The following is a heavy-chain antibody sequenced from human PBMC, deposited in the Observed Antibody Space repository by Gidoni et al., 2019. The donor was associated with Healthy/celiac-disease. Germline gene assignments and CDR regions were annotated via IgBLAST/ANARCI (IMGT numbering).Heavy chain of an antibody. V-gene: IGHV5-51*01. D-gene: IGHD4-17*01. CDR3: ARGRRTTVTINWYFDL. CDR1: GYSFTTYW. J-gene: IGHJ2*01. Sequence: EVQLVQSGAEVKKPGESLKISCKGSGYSFTTYWIGWVRQMPGKGLEWMGIIYPRDSDTRYSPSFRGQVTISADKSINTAYLQWSSLKASDTAMYFCARGRRTTVTINWYFDLWGRGTLVTVAS. CDR2: IYPRDSDT.